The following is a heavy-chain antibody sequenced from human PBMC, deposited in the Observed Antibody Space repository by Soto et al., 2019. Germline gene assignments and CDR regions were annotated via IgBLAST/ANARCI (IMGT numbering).Heavy chain of an antibody. CDR1: GFSLSTSGMR. CDR2: IDWDEDR. J-gene: IGHJ4*02. V-gene: IGHV2-70*04. D-gene: IGHD3-22*01. CDR3: ARMRSDYDSSGLDY. Sequence: SGPTLVNPTETFTLTCTFSGFSLSTSGMRVSWIRQAPGKALEWLARIDWDEDRFYSTSLKTRLTISKDTSKNQVVLTMTKMDPVDTATYYCARMRSDYDSSGLDYWGQGILVTVSS.